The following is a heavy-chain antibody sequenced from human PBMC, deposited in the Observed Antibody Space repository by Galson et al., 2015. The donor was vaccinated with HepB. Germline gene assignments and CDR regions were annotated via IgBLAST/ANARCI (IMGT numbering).Heavy chain of an antibody. D-gene: IGHD4-23*01. CDR3: ARDPDYGGNWYFDL. Sequence: SLRLSCAASGFTFSSYGMHWVRQAPGKGLEWVAVIWYDGSNKYYADSVKGRFTISRDNSKNTLYLQMNSLRAEDTAVYYCARDPDYGGNWYFDLWGRGTLVTVSS. J-gene: IGHJ2*01. V-gene: IGHV3-33*01. CDR1: GFTFSSYG. CDR2: IWYDGSNK.